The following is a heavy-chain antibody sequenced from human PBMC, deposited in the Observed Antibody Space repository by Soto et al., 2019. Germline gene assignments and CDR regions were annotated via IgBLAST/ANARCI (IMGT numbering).Heavy chain of an antibody. D-gene: IGHD5-18*01. CDR1: GFTFSDDY. CDR3: ARASSPRDPWLDY. CDR2: ISSSGGTI. V-gene: IGHV3-11*01. J-gene: IGHJ4*02. Sequence: GGSLRLSCGASGFTFSDDYMSWIRQAPGKGLEWVSYISSSGGTIYYADAVKGRFTISRDNAKNSLFLQMNSLRADDTAVYYCARASSPRDPWLDYWGQGTLVTVSS.